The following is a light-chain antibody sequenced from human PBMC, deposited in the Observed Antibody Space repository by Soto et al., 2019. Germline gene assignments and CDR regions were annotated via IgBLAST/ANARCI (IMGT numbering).Light chain of an antibody. CDR1: SSDVGGYNY. CDR2: DVS. Sequence: QSALNQPASVSGAPGQSITISCTGPSSDVGGYNYVSWYQHHPGKAPKLMIYDVSNRPSGVSNRFSGSKSGNTASLTISGLQPEYEADYYCSSYTTSNTRQIVFGTGTKVTVL. J-gene: IGLJ1*01. CDR3: SSYTTSNTRQIV. V-gene: IGLV2-14*03.